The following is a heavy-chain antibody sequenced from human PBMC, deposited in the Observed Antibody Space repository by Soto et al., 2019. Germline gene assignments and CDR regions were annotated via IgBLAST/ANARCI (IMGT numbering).Heavy chain of an antibody. CDR2: MNPNSGNT. D-gene: IGHD5-18*01. Sequence: ASVKVSCKASGYTFTIYYMHWVRQATGQGLEWMGWMNPNSGNTGYAQKFQGRVTMTRNTSISTAYMELSSLRSEDTAVYYCAREIQAYGMDVWGQGTTVTVS. V-gene: IGHV1-8*02. CDR1: GYTFTIYY. CDR3: AREIQAYGMDV. J-gene: IGHJ6*02.